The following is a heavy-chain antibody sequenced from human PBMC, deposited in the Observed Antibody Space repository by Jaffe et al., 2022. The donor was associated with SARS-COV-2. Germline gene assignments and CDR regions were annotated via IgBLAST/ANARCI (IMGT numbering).Heavy chain of an antibody. V-gene: IGHV3-33*01. D-gene: IGHD3-10*01. CDR1: GFTFSSYG. CDR2: IWYDGSNK. CDR3: ARDKVVRGVPNGLIDY. J-gene: IGHJ4*02. Sequence: QVQLVESGGGVVQPGRSLRLSCAASGFTFSSYGMHWVRQAPGKGLEWVAVIWYDGSNKYYADSVKGRFTISRDNSKNTLYLQMNSLRAEDTAVYYCARDKVVRGVPNGLIDYWGQGTLVTVSS.